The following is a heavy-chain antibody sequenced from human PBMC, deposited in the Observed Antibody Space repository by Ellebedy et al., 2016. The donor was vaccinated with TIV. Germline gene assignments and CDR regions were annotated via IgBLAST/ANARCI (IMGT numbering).Heavy chain of an antibody. Sequence: GESLKISXAAPGFTFSDYYMSWIRQAPGKGLEWVSYISSSGSTIYYADSVKGRFTISRDNAKNSLYLQMNSLRGEDTAVYHCAKYSSITNYYYGMDVWGQGTTVTVSS. V-gene: IGHV3-11*04. CDR1: GFTFSDYY. CDR2: ISSSGSTI. CDR3: AKYSSITNYYYGMDV. J-gene: IGHJ6*02. D-gene: IGHD2-2*01.